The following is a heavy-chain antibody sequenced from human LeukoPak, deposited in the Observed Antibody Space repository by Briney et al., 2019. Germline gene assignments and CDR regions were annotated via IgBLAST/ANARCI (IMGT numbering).Heavy chain of an antibody. CDR1: GGSISSYY. J-gene: IGHJ4*02. V-gene: IGHV4-59*01. Sequence: SETLSLTCTVSGGSISSYYWSWIRKPPAQGLELDWYIYYSGSTNYNHSLKSRVTISVDTSKNQFPLKLSPVTAADTAVYYCARGELLAYFDCWGQGTLVTV. D-gene: IGHD3-10*01. CDR2: IYYSGST. CDR3: ARGELLAYFDC.